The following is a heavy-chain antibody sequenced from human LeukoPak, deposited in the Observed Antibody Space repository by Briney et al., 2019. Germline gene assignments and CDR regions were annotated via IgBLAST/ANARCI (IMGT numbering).Heavy chain of an antibody. CDR3: ARSVVRGVILTFGY. CDR2: INPNSGGT. Sequence: ASVKVSCKASGYTFTGYYMHWVRQAPGQGLEWMGWINPNSGGTNYAQKFQGRVTMTRDTSISTAYMELSRLRSDDTAVYYCARSVVRGVILTFGYWGQGTLVTVSS. CDR1: GYTFTGYY. V-gene: IGHV1-2*02. J-gene: IGHJ4*02. D-gene: IGHD3-10*01.